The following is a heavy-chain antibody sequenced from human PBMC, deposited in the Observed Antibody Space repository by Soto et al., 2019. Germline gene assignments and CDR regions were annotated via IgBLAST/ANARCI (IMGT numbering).Heavy chain of an antibody. Sequence: GXSVKVSCKASGYTFTSYYMHWVRQAPGQGLEWMGIINPSGGSTSYAQKFQGRVTMTRDTSTSTVYMELSSLRSEDTAVCYCARERMRSNWNFGYYYYGMDVWGQGTTVTVSS. D-gene: IGHD1-7*01. CDR2: INPSGGST. CDR1: GYTFTSYY. CDR3: ARERMRSNWNFGYYYYGMDV. V-gene: IGHV1-46*01. J-gene: IGHJ6*02.